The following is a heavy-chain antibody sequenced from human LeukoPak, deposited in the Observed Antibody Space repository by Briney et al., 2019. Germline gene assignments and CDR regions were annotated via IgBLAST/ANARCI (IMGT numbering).Heavy chain of an antibody. CDR3: ASSLGIAAAGSDY. D-gene: IGHD6-13*01. V-gene: IGHV1-69*04. Sequence: ASVKVSCKTSGGTFSSYAISWVRQAPGQGLEWMGRIIPILGIANYAQKFQGRVTITADKSTSTAYMELSSLRSEDTAVYYCASSLGIAAAGSDYWGQGTLVTVSS. CDR2: IIPILGIA. J-gene: IGHJ4*02. CDR1: GGTFSSYA.